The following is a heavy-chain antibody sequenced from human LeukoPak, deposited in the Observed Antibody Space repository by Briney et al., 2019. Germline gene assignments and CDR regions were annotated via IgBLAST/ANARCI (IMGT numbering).Heavy chain of an antibody. CDR1: GFTFSQYS. D-gene: IGHD5-12*01. CDR2: IRSSSET. CDR3: ARDAGNSGYGCDL. Sequence: GGSLRLSCAASGFTFSQYSMNWVRQAPGKRLEWVSHIRSSSETFYADSVKGRFTISRDNARNSLYLQMNNLRGEDTAIYYCARDAGNSGYGCDLWGQGTLVTVSS. V-gene: IGHV3-48*01. J-gene: IGHJ5*02.